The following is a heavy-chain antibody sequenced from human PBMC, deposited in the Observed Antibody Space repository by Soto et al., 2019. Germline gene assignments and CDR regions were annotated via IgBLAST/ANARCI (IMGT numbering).Heavy chain of an antibody. CDR2: IQADGSEK. V-gene: IGHV3-7*05. D-gene: IGHD3-3*01. CDR3: AGGPRSEWGL. Sequence: EVQLVESGGGLVQPGGSLRLSCAASGLTLGDYWMNWVRQAPGKGLEWVANIQADGSEKNYLDEVKGRFTSSRENAKNSLSLQMYSLRAQDTAIYYCAGGPRSEWGLWGPGTHVTVSS. CDR1: GLTLGDYW. J-gene: IGHJ4*02.